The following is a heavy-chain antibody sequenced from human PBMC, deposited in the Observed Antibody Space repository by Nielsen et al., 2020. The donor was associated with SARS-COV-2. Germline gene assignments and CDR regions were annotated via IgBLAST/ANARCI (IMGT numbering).Heavy chain of an antibody. CDR1: GFIFSDSY. D-gene: IGHD6-19*01. CDR3: ARDWSVAGHFDS. V-gene: IGHV3-11*05. J-gene: IGHJ4*02. Sequence: GGSLRLSCAASGFIFSDSYMSWIRQAPGKGLEWISYISSTGTYTNYVDSVKGRFTISRDNAKRSLYLQMNSLRAEDTAVYYCARDWSVAGHFDSWGQGTLVTVSS. CDR2: ISSTGTYT.